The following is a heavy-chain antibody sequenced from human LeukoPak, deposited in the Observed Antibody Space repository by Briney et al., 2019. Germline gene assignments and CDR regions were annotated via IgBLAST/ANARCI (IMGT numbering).Heavy chain of an antibody. V-gene: IGHV4-59*01. Sequence: PSETLSLTCTVSGGSISSYYWSWIRQPPGKGLEWIGYIYYSGSTNYNPSLKSRVTISVDTSKNQFSLKLSSVTAADTAVYYCARSGYCSSTSCPRYMDVWGKGTTVTVSS. J-gene: IGHJ6*03. CDR1: GGSISSYY. CDR3: ARSGYCSSTSCPRYMDV. D-gene: IGHD2-2*01. CDR2: IYYSGST.